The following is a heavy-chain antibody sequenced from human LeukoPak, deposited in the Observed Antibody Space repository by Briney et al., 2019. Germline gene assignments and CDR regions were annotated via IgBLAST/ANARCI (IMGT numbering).Heavy chain of an antibody. CDR3: AKVTYGSGTYGAFDS. CDR2: ISGSGDYT. Sequence: GGSLRLSCAASGFTFRDYGMSWVRQAPGKGLEWVSTISGSGDYTYYADSVKGRFTISRDNSKNTLYLQMNSLRAEDTAIYYCAKVTYGSGTYGAFDSWGQGTLVTVSS. V-gene: IGHV3-23*01. D-gene: IGHD3-10*01. CDR1: GFTFRDYG. J-gene: IGHJ4*02.